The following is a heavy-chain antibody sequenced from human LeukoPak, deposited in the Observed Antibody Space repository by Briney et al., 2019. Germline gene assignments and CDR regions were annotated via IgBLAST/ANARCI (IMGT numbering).Heavy chain of an antibody. Sequence: AGGSLRLSCAASGFTVIRIHMFWVPQAPGKGREWVSVTYTGGNSYYADSVKGRFTISRDNSKSTLYLQMNSLRPEDTAVYYCAREGVNSPDDTFDVWGQGTMVTVSS. D-gene: IGHD3-3*01. CDR1: GFTVIRIH. J-gene: IGHJ3*01. CDR2: TYTGGNS. V-gene: IGHV3-53*05. CDR3: AREGVNSPDDTFDV.